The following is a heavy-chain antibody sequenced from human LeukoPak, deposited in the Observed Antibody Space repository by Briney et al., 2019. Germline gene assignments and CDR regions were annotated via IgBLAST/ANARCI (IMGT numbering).Heavy chain of an antibody. CDR2: ISSSSSYI. Sequence: GGSLRLPCAASGFTFSSYSMNWVRQAPGKGLEWVSSISSSSSYIYYADSVKGRFTISRDNAKNSLYLQMNSLRAEDTAVYYCARDLGFGTYYYGMDVWGQGTTVTVSS. CDR3: ARDLGFGTYYYGMDV. D-gene: IGHD3-10*01. J-gene: IGHJ6*02. CDR1: GFTFSSYS. V-gene: IGHV3-21*01.